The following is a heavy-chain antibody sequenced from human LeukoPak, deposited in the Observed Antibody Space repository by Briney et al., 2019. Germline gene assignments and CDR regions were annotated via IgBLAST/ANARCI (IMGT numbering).Heavy chain of an antibody. Sequence: SETLSLTCTVSGGSISGYYWSWIRQPPGKGLEWIGYIYYSGSTNYNPSLKSRVTISVDTSKNQFSLKLSSVTAADTAVYYCARGDSWYGEYFDYWGQGTLVTVSS. V-gene: IGHV4-59*01. CDR3: ARGDSWYGEYFDY. D-gene: IGHD6-13*01. CDR1: GGSISGYY. CDR2: IYYSGST. J-gene: IGHJ4*02.